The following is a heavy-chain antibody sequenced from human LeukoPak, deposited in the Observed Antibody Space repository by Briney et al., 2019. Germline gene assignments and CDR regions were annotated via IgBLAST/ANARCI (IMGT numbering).Heavy chain of an antibody. V-gene: IGHV3-33*01. Sequence: GGSLRLSCAACGFTFSSYGMHWVRQAPGKGLEWGAVIWYDGSNKYYADSVKGRFTISRDNSKNTLYLQMNSLRAEDTAVYYCARALRDSWYVDYWCQGTLVTVSS. CDR2: IWYDGSNK. CDR3: ARALRDSWYVDY. D-gene: IGHD6-13*01. J-gene: IGHJ4*02. CDR1: GFTFSSYG.